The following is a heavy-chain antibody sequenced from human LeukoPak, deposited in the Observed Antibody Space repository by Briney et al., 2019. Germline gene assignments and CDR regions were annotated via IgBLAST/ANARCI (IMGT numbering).Heavy chain of an antibody. J-gene: IGHJ3*02. CDR3: ARGTVAGLGDAFDI. V-gene: IGHV1-69*13. CDR1: GCTFISYA. D-gene: IGHD6-19*01. CDR2: IIPIFGTA. Sequence: SVKVSCKASGCTFISYAISWVRQAPGQGLEWMGGIIPIFGTANYAQKFQGRVTITADESTSTAYMELSSLRSEDTAVYYCARGTVAGLGDAFDIWGEGRMVTVSS.